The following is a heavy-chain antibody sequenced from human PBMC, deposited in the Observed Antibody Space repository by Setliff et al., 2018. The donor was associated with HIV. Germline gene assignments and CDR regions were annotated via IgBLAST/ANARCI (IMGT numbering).Heavy chain of an antibody. CDR1: GDSFSTSSYF. Sequence: SETLSLTCSVSGDSFSTSSYFWGWVRQSPGKGLEWIDNIYYTGFTYSSPSLKSRVIMSIDTSKSQFSLNLTSVTDSDTAVYYCTRQGRGDPGLATTRLDYWGQGKLVTGS. J-gene: IGHJ4*02. V-gene: IGHV4-39*01. CDR3: TRQGRGDPGLATTRLDY. CDR2: IYYTGFT. D-gene: IGHD1-1*01.